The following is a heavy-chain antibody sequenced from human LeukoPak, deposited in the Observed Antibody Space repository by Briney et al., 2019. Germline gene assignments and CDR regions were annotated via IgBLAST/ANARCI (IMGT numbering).Heavy chain of an antibody. D-gene: IGHD2-21*02. CDR1: GYTLTSYA. V-gene: IGHV7-4-1*02. J-gene: IGHJ4*02. CDR2: INTNTGNP. Sequence: ASVKVSCKASGYTLTSYAMNWVRQAPGQGLEWMGWINTNTGNPTYAQGFTGRFVFSLDTSVSTAYLQISSLKAEDTAVYYCAREACGDCYPEPDYWGQGTLVTVSS. CDR3: AREACGDCYPEPDY.